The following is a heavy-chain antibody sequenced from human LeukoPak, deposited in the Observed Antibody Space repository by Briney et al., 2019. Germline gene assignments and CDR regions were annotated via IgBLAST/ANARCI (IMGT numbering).Heavy chain of an antibody. D-gene: IGHD3-10*01. CDR2: INPSGGST. V-gene: IGHV1-46*01. CDR1: GYTFTSYY. J-gene: IGHJ4*02. Sequence: ASVKVSCKASGYTFTSYYMHWVRQAPGQGLEWMGIINPSGGSTIYAQKFQGRVTMTRDTSTSSVYMELSSLRSEDTAVYYCARDRSGSGTLDYWGQGTLVTVSS. CDR3: ARDRSGSGTLDY.